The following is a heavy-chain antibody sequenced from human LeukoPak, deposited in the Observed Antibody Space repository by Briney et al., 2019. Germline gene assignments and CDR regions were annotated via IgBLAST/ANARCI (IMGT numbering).Heavy chain of an antibody. V-gene: IGHV1-46*01. D-gene: IGHD1-14*01. CDR3: ARGPTVLYFDY. J-gene: IGHJ4*02. CDR2: INPSGGST. Sequence: ASVKLSFKTSGYTFTTYYMHWVRQAPGQGLEWMGVINPSGGSTIYAQNFQGRVTMTRDKSTSTAYMELSSLGSEDTAVYFCARGPTVLYFDYWGQGALVTVSS. CDR1: GYTFTTYY.